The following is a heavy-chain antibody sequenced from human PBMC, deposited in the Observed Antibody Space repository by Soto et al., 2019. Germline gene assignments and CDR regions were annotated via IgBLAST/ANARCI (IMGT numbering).Heavy chain of an antibody. J-gene: IGHJ5*02. D-gene: IGHD6-13*01. Sequence: SETLSLTCTVSSGSISSSSYYWGWIRQPPGKGLEWIGCIYYSGSTFYNPSLKSRVTISVDTSKNQFSLKLSSVTAADTAVYYCARERPDGSRLDPWGQGTLVTVSS. CDR3: ARERPDGSRLDP. V-gene: IGHV4-39*02. CDR2: IYYSGST. CDR1: SGSISSSSYY.